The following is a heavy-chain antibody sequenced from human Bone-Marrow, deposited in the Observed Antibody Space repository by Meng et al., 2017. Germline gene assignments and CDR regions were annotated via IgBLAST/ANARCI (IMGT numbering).Heavy chain of an antibody. CDR2: FHHSGTT. V-gene: IGHV4-4*02. J-gene: IGHJ4*02. CDR3: AASPGWWRIDS. CDR1: GASVSSGYW. D-gene: IGHD6-19*01. Sequence: GARVVKPSGTLSLTCGVSGASVSSGYWWTWVRQPQGKGLEWIGEFHHSGTTNYNPSLRSRVTISVDTSKNQFSLRLTSVTAADTAVYYCAASPGWWRIDSWGQGTLVTVSS.